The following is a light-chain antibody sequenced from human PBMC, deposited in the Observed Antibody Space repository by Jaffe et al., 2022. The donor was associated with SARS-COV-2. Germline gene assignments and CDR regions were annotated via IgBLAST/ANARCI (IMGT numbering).Light chain of an antibody. CDR3: QQSYITPYT. CDR2: AAS. Sequence: DIQMTQSPSSLSASIGDRVTITCRASQSISSYLNWYQQKPGKAPKLLISAASSLRSGVPSRFSGGGSGTDFSLTISSLQLEDFATYYCQQSYITPYTFGQGTKLEIK. J-gene: IGKJ2*01. V-gene: IGKV1-39*01. CDR1: QSISSY.